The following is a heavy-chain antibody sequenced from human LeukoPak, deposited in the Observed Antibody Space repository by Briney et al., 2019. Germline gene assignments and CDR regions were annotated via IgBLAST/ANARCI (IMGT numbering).Heavy chain of an antibody. Sequence: SVKVSCKASGGTFSSYTISWVRQAPGQGLEWMGRIIPILGIANYAQKLQGRVTITADKSTSTAYMELSSLRSEDTAVYYCARDDSSSYYYFDYWGQGTLVTVSS. CDR1: GGTFSSYT. J-gene: IGHJ4*02. CDR2: IIPILGIA. V-gene: IGHV1-69*04. CDR3: ARDDSSSYYYFDY. D-gene: IGHD6-6*01.